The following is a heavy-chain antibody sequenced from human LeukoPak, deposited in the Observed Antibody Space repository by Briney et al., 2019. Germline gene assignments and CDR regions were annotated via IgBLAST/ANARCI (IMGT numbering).Heavy chain of an antibody. CDR1: GGTFSSYA. Sequence: SVKVSCKASGGTFSSYAISWVRQAPGQGLEWMGRIIPILGIANYAQKFQGRVTIPADKSTSTAYMELSSLRSEDTAVYYCVGVTSAGFDYWGQGTLVTVSS. CDR2: IIPILGIA. CDR3: VGVTSAGFDY. V-gene: IGHV1-69*04. D-gene: IGHD3-10*01. J-gene: IGHJ4*02.